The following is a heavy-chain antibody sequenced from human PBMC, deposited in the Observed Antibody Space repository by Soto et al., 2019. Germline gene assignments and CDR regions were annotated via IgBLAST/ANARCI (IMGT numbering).Heavy chain of an antibody. D-gene: IGHD3-3*01. CDR2: IHYTGNT. J-gene: IGHJ6*02. Sequence: SSETLSLSCTVSGGSVSSGTYQWSWIRQSPGKGLEWIGYIHYTGNTNYNPSLKSRVSISVDTSKKHFSLKLTSVTAADTALYFCAILHFYAFWSGSVSRDVCGQGTAVT. V-gene: IGHV4-61*03. CDR1: GGSVSSGTYQ. CDR3: AILHFYAFWSGSVSRDV.